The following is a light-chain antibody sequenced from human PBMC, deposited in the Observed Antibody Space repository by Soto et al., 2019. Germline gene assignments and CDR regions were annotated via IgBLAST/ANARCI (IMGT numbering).Light chain of an antibody. CDR1: SSDVGNYQH. Sequence: QSALTQSPSASGSPGQSVTISCTGTSSDVGNYQHVSWYQQHSGKAPKLMIYDVTKRPSGVPDRFSGSKSGNTASLTVSGLQAEDEADYYCSSYAGSNNGVFGGGTQLTVL. J-gene: IGLJ3*02. CDR3: SSYAGSNNGV. V-gene: IGLV2-8*01. CDR2: DVT.